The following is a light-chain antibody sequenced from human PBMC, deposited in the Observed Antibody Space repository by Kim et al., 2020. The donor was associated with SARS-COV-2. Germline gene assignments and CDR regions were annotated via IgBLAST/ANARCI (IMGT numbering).Light chain of an antibody. CDR1: Y. Sequence: YVSWYQQPPDRAPKLLIYDVSNRPSGVSNRFSGSKSGNTASLTISGLQAEDEGYYYCSSYTSTSALGVFGGGTKLTVL. CDR3: SSYTSTSALGV. J-gene: IGLJ3*02. CDR2: DVS. V-gene: IGLV2-14*01.